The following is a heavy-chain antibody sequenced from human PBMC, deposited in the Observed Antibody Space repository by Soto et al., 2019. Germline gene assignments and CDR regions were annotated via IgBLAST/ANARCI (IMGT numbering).Heavy chain of an antibody. V-gene: IGHV4-39*01. D-gene: IGHD3-10*01. CDR2: IYSIGST. Sequence: SETLSLTCTVSGGSISSSSYWGWIRQPPGKGLEWIGSIYSIGSTYYNPSLKSRVTISVDTSKNQVSLKLSSVTAADTAVYYCARVSGIYYYGMDVWGQGTTVTVSS. CDR3: ARVSGIYYYGMDV. J-gene: IGHJ6*02. CDR1: GGSISSSSY.